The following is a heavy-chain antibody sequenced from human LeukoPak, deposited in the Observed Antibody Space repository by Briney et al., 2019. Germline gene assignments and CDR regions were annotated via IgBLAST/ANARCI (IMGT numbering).Heavy chain of an antibody. CDR2: ISGYNGNT. D-gene: IGHD3-10*01. Sequence: ASVKVSCKASGYTLTSYGISWVRQAPGQGLEWMGWISGYNGNTNYAQKFQGRVTMTTDTSTSTAYMELRSLRSDDTAVYYCARDYYGSGNYFNSYWGQGTLVTVSS. V-gene: IGHV1-18*01. J-gene: IGHJ4*02. CDR3: ARDYYGSGNYFNSY. CDR1: GYTLTSYG.